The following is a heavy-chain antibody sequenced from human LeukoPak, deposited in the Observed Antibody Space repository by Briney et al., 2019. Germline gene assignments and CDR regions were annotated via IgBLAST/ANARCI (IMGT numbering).Heavy chain of an antibody. CDR2: IYYRGST. J-gene: IGHJ6*02. V-gene: IGHV4-59*01. D-gene: IGHD3-3*01. CDR1: GGSISSYY. CDR3: ARDQIEPHTTFGDGMDV. Sequence: PSETLSLTCTVSGGSISSYYWSWIRQPPGKGLEWIGYIYYRGSTNYNPSLESRVTISVDTSKNQFSLKLSSVTAADTAVYYCARDQIEPHTTFGDGMDVWGQGTTVTVSS.